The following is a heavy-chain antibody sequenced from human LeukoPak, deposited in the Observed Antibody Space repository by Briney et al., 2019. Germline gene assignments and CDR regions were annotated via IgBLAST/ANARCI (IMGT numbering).Heavy chain of an antibody. D-gene: IGHD6-19*01. V-gene: IGHV1-69*13. CDR3: ARDHTYSSGWYVDY. J-gene: IGHJ4*02. Sequence: GASVKVSCKASGGTFSSYAISWVRQAPGQGLEWMGGIIPIFGTANYAQKFQGRVAITADESTSTAYMELSSLRSEDTAVYYCARDHTYSSGWYVDYWGQGTLVTVSS. CDR1: GGTFSSYA. CDR2: IIPIFGTA.